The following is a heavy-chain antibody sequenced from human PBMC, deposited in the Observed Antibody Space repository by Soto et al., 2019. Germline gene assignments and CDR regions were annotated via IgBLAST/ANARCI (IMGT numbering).Heavy chain of an antibody. D-gene: IGHD3-10*01. CDR1: GGSISSYY. Sequence: PSETLSLTCTVSGGSISSYYWSWIRQPPGKGLEWIGYIYYSGSTNYNPSLKSRVTISVDTSKNQFSLKLSSVTAADTAVYYCARFAPPRYGSGSYYHYYYYYMDVWGKGTTVTVSS. V-gene: IGHV4-59*01. J-gene: IGHJ6*03. CDR2: IYYSGST. CDR3: ARFAPPRYGSGSYYHYYYYYMDV.